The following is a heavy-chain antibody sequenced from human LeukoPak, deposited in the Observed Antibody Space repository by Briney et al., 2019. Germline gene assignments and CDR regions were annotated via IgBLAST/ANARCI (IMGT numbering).Heavy chain of an antibody. CDR3: AKTHYDLLDV. CDR1: GVSFSTSP. D-gene: IGHD5-12*01. Sequence: GGSLRLSCAASGVSFSTSPMSWVRQPPGKGLEWVSAMNNGPGATFHRDSVRGRFTISRDDSKSTLYLQMNSLRAEDTGTYYCAKTHYDLLDVWGQGTTVTVSS. CDR2: MNNGPGAT. V-gene: IGHV3-23*01. J-gene: IGHJ6*02.